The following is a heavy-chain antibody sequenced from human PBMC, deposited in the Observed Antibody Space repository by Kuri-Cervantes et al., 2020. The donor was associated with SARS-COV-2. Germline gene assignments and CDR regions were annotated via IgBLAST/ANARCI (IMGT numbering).Heavy chain of an antibody. CDR2: ISGSGSNT. D-gene: IGHD3/OR15-3a*01. CDR3: ARDKSYGFWREPFDY. CDR1: GFTFGDYA. J-gene: IGHJ4*02. V-gene: IGHV3-23*01. Sequence: GGSLRLSCVGSGFTFGDYAMSWVRQSPGKGLEWVSAISGSGSNTYYADSVKARFIISRDNSKNTLYLQMDSLRADDTAVYFCARDKSYGFWREPFDYWGQGTPVTVSS.